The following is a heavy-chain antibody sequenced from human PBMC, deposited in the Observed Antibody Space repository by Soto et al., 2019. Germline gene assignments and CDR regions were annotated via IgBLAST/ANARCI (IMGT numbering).Heavy chain of an antibody. CDR2: IYYSRST. CDR1: GGSVSSGSYY. CDR3: ARVSVVVVAATPAVDY. V-gene: IGHV4-61*01. Sequence: QVQLQESGPGLVKPSETLSLTCTVSGGSVSSGSYYWSWIRQPPGKGLEWIGYIYYSRSTNYNPSLKSRVTISVDTSKNQFSLKLSSVTAADTAVYYCARVSVVVVAATPAVDYWGQGTLVTVSS. J-gene: IGHJ4*02. D-gene: IGHD2-15*01.